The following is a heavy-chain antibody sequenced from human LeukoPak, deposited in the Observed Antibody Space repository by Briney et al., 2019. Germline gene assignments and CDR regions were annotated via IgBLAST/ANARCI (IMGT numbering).Heavy chain of an antibody. CDR3: ARGGIAAMRFNWFDP. V-gene: IGHV1-69*13. CDR1: GGTFSSYA. Sequence: SVKVSCKASGGTFSSYAISWVRQAPGQGLEWMGGIIPIFGTANYAQKFQGRVTITADESTSTAYMELGSLRSEDTAVYYCARGGIAAMRFNWFDPWGQGTLVTVSS. J-gene: IGHJ5*02. CDR2: IIPIFGTA. D-gene: IGHD6-25*01.